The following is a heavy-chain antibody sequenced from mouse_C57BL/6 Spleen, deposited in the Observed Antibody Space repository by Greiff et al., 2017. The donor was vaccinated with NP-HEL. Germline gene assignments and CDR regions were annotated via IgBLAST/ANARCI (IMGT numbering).Heavy chain of an antibody. CDR2: IWSGGST. D-gene: IGHD1-1*01. Sequence: QVQLQQSGPGLVQPSQSLSITCTASGFSFTSYGVHWVRQSPGKGLEWLGVIWSGGSTAYNAAFISSLSISKDNSKSQVFFKMNSLQADYTAIYYCARKGGSRWAMDYWGQGTSVTVSS. CDR1: GFSFTSYG. V-gene: IGHV2-2*01. CDR3: ARKGGSRWAMDY. J-gene: IGHJ4*01.